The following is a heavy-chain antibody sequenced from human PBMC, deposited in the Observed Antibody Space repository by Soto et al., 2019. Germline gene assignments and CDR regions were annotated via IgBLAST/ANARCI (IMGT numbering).Heavy chain of an antibody. J-gene: IGHJ6*02. Sequence: DVQLVESGGGLVQSGGSLRLSCRASGFTLSDYEMHWVRQAPGKGLEWVSYISTGSSTIYYADSVKGRFTISRDNANKSLFLEMNSLRPEDTAVYYCARVRAGAANGYYVLAVWGQGTTVTVSS. D-gene: IGHD1-26*01. CDR1: GFTLSDYE. CDR2: ISTGSSTI. CDR3: ARVRAGAANGYYVLAV. V-gene: IGHV3-48*03.